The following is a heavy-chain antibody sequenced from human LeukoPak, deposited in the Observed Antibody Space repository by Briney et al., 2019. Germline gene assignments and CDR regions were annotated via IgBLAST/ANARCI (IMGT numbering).Heavy chain of an antibody. J-gene: IGHJ4*02. CDR2: ISYDGSNK. CDR1: GFTFSSYG. CDR3: ARDGSYYDFWSGYLAY. D-gene: IGHD3-3*01. V-gene: IGHV3-30*03. Sequence: PGGSLRLSCAASGFTFSSYGMHWVRQAPGKGLEWVAVISYDGSNKYYADSVKGRFTISRDNSKNTLYLQMNSLRAEDTAVYYCARDGSYYDFWSGYLAYWGQGTLVTVSS.